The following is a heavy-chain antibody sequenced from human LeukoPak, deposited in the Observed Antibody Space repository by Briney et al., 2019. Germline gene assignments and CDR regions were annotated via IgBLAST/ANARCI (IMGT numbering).Heavy chain of an antibody. CDR2: IRTSGST. D-gene: IGHD6-19*01. J-gene: IGHJ4*02. CDR3: AGRAQTTGWSFDY. CDR1: GGSISSYY. Sequence: RPSGTLSLTCIVSGGSISSYYWSWIRQPAGKGLEWIGQIRTSGSTNYNPSLKSRVAMSVDTSKNQFSLELSSVTAADTAVYYCAGRAQTTGWSFDYWGQGALVTVSS. V-gene: IGHV4-4*07.